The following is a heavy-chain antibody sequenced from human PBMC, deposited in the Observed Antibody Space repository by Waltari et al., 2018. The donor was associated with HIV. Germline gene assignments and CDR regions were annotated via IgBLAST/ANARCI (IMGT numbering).Heavy chain of an antibody. CDR1: SGSISSYN. V-gene: IGHV4-59*08. Sequence: QVQLQESGPGLVKPSETLSLTCSVSSGSISSYNWSWIRQPPGKGLEWIGYIYYSGSTKSSPSLKCRLSISVATSKNHLSLKRTSVTAADTAGYYCARGGSSNYGDPWGQGTLVTVSS. CDR2: IYYSGST. D-gene: IGHD1-26*01. J-gene: IGHJ5*02. CDR3: ARGGSSNYGDP.